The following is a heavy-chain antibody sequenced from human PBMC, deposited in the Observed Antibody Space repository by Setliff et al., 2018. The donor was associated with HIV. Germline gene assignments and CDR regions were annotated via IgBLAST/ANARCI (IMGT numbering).Heavy chain of an antibody. D-gene: IGHD3-10*01. J-gene: IGHJ6*03. V-gene: IGHV7-4-1*02. CDR1: GYTFTSYA. Sequence: GASVKVSCKASGYTFTSYAMNWARQAPGQGLEWMGWINTNTGNPTYAQGFTGRFVFSLDTSVSTAYLQISSLKAEDTAVYYCARDESDSLYYMDYYYMDVWGKGTTVTVSS. CDR3: ARDESDSLYYMDYYYMDV. CDR2: INTNTGNP.